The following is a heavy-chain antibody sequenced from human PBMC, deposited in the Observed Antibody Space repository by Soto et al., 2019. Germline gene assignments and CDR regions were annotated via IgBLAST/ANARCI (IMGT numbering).Heavy chain of an antibody. CDR3: AHRPARGYEFDY. CDR2: IYWDDDT. D-gene: IGHD5-12*01. V-gene: IGHV2-5*02. J-gene: IGHJ4*02. Sequence: QITLKESGLTLVKPTQTLTLICSFSGFSLSTVGVGVGWIRQPPGKALEWLALIYWDDDTRYSPSLRSRLTVTENTSKNQVVLTLTNMDPVDTATYYCAHRPARGYEFDYWGQGTLVTVSS. CDR1: GFSLSTVGVG.